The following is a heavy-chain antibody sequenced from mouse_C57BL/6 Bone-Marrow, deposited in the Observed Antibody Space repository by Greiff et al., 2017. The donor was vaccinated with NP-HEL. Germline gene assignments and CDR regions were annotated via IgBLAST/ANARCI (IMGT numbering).Heavy chain of an antibody. CDR2: INYDGSST. Sequence: EVKLVESEGGLVQPGSSMKLSCTASGFTFSDYYMAWVRQVPEKGLEWVANINYDGSSTYYLDSLKSRFIISRDNAKNLLYLQMSSLKSEDTATYYCAREAYGSSPYWYFDVWGTGTTVTVSS. D-gene: IGHD1-1*01. V-gene: IGHV5-16*01. CDR1: GFTFSDYY. J-gene: IGHJ1*03. CDR3: AREAYGSSPYWYFDV.